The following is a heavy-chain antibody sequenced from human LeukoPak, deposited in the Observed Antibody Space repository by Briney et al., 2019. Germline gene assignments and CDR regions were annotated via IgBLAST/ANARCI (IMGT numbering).Heavy chain of an antibody. CDR2: INKDGSEK. V-gene: IGHV3-7*01. CDR1: GFTFSTYS. Sequence: GESLRLSCAASGFTFSTYSLSWLRQAPGKGLEWVAKINKDGSEKGYVDSVKGRFTISRDNAKGPLYLQLNSLRAEDTAVYYCARGFQRGDSPVWGQGTLVTVSS. D-gene: IGHD2-21*02. CDR3: ARGFQRGDSPV. J-gene: IGHJ4*02.